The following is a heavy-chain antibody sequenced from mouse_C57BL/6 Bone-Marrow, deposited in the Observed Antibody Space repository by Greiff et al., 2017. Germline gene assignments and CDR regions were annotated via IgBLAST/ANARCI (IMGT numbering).Heavy chain of an antibody. CDR1: GYTFTSYT. V-gene: IGHV1-4*01. CDR2: INPSSGYT. Sequence: QVQLQQSGAELARPGASVKLSCKASGYTFTSYTMHWVKQRPGQGLEWIGYINPSSGYTKYNQKFKDKATLTADKSSSTAYMHLSSLTSEDSAVYDCARNYYYDSSVLYWDFDVWGTGTTVTVSS. D-gene: IGHD1-1*01. CDR3: ARNYYYDSSVLYWDFDV. J-gene: IGHJ1*03.